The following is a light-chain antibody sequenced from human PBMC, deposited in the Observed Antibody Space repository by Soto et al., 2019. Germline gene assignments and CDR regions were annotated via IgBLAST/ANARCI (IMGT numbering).Light chain of an antibody. CDR3: QQRSNWPPYT. CDR2: DAS. CDR1: QSVSSY. V-gene: IGKV3-11*01. Sequence: EIVLTQSPDTLSLSPGERATLSCRASQSVSSYLAWYQQRPGQAPRLLSYDASNRATGIPARFSGSGSGTDFTLTISSLEPEDFAVYYCQQRSNWPPYTFGQGTKLEIK. J-gene: IGKJ2*01.